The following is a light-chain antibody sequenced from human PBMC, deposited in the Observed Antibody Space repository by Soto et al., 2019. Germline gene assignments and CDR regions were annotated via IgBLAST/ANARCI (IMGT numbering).Light chain of an antibody. CDR2: DVN. CDR3: TSWTTSTTMI. V-gene: IGLV2-14*03. CDR1: SSDIGAYNY. Sequence: QSALTQPASVSGSPGQPITISCTGTSSDIGAYNYVSWYQQHPGKAPKLMIYDVNIRPSGVSNRFSGSKSGNTASLTISGLQAEDEADYYCTSWTTSTTMIFGGGTKVTVL. J-gene: IGLJ2*01.